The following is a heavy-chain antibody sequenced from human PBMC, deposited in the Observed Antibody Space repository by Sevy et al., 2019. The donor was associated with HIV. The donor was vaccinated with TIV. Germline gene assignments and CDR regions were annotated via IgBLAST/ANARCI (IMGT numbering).Heavy chain of an antibody. V-gene: IGHV3-11*01. CDR3: ARDLGYRGYDDISTSYPTYVYLDL. D-gene: IGHD5-12*01. CDR2: ISPTGGTI. Sequence: WGSLRLSCAASGFTFSDNYMSWIRQAPGKGLEWVAYISPTGGTIYYADSVEGRFSLSRDNAKNSLNLQMYSLRADDTAVYYCARDLGYRGYDDISTSYPTYVYLDLWGRGTLVTVSS. J-gene: IGHJ2*01. CDR1: GFTFSDNY.